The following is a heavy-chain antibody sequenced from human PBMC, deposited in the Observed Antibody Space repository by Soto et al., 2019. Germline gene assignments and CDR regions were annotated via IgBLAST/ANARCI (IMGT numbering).Heavy chain of an antibody. D-gene: IGHD3-16*02. CDR3: ARQEGVVYIGGSYLYTIGRFDP. CDR1: GCSINSFY. J-gene: IGHJ5*02. V-gene: IGHV4-59*08. CDR2: IYYSGTT. Sequence: ASGTLSLTCPFPGCSINSFYWSWIPEPPGEGLGGIVFIYYSGTTTNTPSLKSRVTLPVATPKNQFSLKLSPVTAADTAVYYCARQEGVVYIGGSYLYTIGRFDPWGKGTLVTVPS.